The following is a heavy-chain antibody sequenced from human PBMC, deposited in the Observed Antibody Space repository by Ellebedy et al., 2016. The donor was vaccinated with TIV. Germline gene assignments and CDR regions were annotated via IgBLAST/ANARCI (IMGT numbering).Heavy chain of an antibody. Sequence: MPGGSLRLSCTVSGGSISSYYWSWIRQPPGKGLEWIGYIYYSGSTNYNPSLKSRVTISVDTSKNQFSLKLSSVTAADTAVYYCARHEPYWYFDLWGRGTLVTVSS. CDR1: GGSISSYY. V-gene: IGHV4-59*01. CDR3: ARHEPYWYFDL. J-gene: IGHJ2*01. CDR2: IYYSGST.